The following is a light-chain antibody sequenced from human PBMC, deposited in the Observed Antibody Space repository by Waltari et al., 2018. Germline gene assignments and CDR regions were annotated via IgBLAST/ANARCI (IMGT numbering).Light chain of an antibody. CDR2: YAS. Sequence: DIQMTQSPSSLSASVVDTVTITCRASQGINSYLVWYQQKPGKAPKPLIYYASNLESGVPSRFSGSGSGTEFTLTISSLHPEDFATYYCQQYNSAPLTFGGGTKVEIK. V-gene: IGKV1-16*01. CDR1: QGINSY. CDR3: QQYNSAPLT. J-gene: IGKJ4*01.